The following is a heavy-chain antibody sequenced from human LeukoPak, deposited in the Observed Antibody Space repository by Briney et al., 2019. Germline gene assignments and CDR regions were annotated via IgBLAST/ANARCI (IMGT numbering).Heavy chain of an antibody. CDR2: IIPIFGTA. J-gene: IGHJ5*02. Sequence: SVKVSCKASGGSFSSYAISWVRQAPGQWLEWMGGIIPIFGTANYAQKFQGRVTITADESTSTAYMELSSLRSEDTAVYYCASHPWGSGSFAWFDPWGQGTLVTVSS. CDR1: GGSFSSYA. D-gene: IGHD3-10*01. CDR3: ASHPWGSGSFAWFDP. V-gene: IGHV1-69*13.